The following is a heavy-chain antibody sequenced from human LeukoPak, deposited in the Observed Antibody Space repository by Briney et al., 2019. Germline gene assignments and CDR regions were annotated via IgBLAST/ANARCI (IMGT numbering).Heavy chain of an antibody. Sequence: PGGSLRLSCAASGFTFSNYNMNWVRQAPGKGLEWVAYITLSRTTIYYADSVKGRFTISRDNAKNSLYLQMNSLRAEDTAVYYCARDTGYYGVWFDPWGQGTLVTVSS. J-gene: IGHJ5*02. V-gene: IGHV3-48*04. CDR1: GFTFSNYN. CDR2: ITLSRTTI. CDR3: ARDTGYYGVWFDP. D-gene: IGHD3-10*01.